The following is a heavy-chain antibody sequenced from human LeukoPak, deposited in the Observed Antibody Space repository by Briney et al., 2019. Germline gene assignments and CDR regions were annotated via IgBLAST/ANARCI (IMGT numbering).Heavy chain of an antibody. CDR1: GGSISSSSNY. V-gene: IGHV4-39*01. Sequence: EPSETLSLTCTVSGGSISSSSNYWGWLRQPPGKGLEWIGTIYYSGSTYFNPSLKSRVTISVDTSKNQLSLKLSSVTAGDTAVYYCATRVVPGAFGRWGQGTLVTVSS. CDR2: IYYSGST. CDR3: ATRVVPGAFGR. J-gene: IGHJ5*02. D-gene: IGHD2-2*01.